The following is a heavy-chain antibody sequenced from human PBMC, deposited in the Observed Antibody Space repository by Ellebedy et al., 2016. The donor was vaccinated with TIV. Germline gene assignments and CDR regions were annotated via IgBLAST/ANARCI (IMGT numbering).Heavy chain of an antibody. CDR2: IWYDGSQK. J-gene: IGHJ6*02. V-gene: IGHV3-33*08. CDR1: GFTFSNDW. Sequence: GESLKISXAASGFTFSNDWMIWVRQAPGKGLEWVAVIWYDGSQKYYGDSVRGRFTISRDNSKNTLFLQMNSLRAEDTAVYYCARRYGTGMDVWGQGTTVTVSS. CDR3: ARRYGTGMDV. D-gene: IGHD3-10*01.